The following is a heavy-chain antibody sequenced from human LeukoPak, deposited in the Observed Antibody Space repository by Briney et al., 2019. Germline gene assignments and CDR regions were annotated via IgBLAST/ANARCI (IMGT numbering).Heavy chain of an antibody. Sequence: SVKVSCKASGGTFSSYAISWVRQAPGQGLEWMGGIIPIFGTANYAQKFQGRVTITADKSTSTAYMELSSLRSEDTAVYYCARDSGYCSSTSCYAEDAFDIWGQGTMVTVPS. J-gene: IGHJ3*02. V-gene: IGHV1-69*06. CDR1: GGTFSSYA. CDR3: ARDSGYCSSTSCYAEDAFDI. CDR2: IIPIFGTA. D-gene: IGHD2-2*01.